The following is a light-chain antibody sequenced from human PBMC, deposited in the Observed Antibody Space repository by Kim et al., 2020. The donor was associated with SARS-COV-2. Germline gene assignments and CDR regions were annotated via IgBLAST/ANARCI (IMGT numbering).Light chain of an antibody. CDR2: GNS. J-gene: IGLJ3*02. Sequence: QHVTIACTGSSHNMGAVYVVRWYQQLPGRAPILLIYGNSARPSGGPDRFSGSKSGTSASLAITGLQAEDEADYYCQSYDSSLSGSVFGGGTKLTVL. CDR3: QSYDSSLSGSV. V-gene: IGLV1-40*01. CDR1: SHNMGAVYV.